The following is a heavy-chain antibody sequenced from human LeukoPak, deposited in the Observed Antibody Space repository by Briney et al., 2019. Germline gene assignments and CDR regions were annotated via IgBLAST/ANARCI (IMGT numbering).Heavy chain of an antibody. CDR3: ASGVATISFFY. J-gene: IGHJ4*02. D-gene: IGHD5-12*01. CDR1: GFTFSSYA. CDR2: ISYDGSNK. Sequence: GGSLRLSCAASGFTFSSYAMHWVRQAPGKGLEWVAVISYDGSNKHYADSVKGRFTISRDNSKNTLYLQMNSLRAEDTAVYYCASGVATISFFYWGQGTLVTVSS. V-gene: IGHV3-30*04.